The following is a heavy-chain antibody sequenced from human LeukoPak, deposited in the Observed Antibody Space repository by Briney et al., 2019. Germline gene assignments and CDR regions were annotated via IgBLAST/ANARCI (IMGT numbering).Heavy chain of an antibody. CDR3: AGQSAGTYYYDSSGYSPGFDP. Sequence: GESLKISCKGSGYSFTSYWIGWVRQMPGKGLEWMGIIYPGDSDTRYSPSFQGQVTISADKSISTAYLQWSSLKASDTAMYYCAGQSAGTYYYDSSGYSPGFDPWGQGTLVTVSS. J-gene: IGHJ5*02. CDR2: IYPGDSDT. D-gene: IGHD3-22*01. V-gene: IGHV5-51*01. CDR1: GYSFTSYW.